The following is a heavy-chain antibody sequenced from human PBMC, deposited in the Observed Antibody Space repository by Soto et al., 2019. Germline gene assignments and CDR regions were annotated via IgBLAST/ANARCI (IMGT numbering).Heavy chain of an antibody. D-gene: IGHD2-15*01. J-gene: IGHJ5*02. Sequence: PGGSLRLSCAASGFTFSSYAMSWVRQAPGKGLEWVSAISGSGGSTYCADSVKGRFTISRDNSKNTLYLQMNSLRAEDTAVYYCAKMAAINPAHLYCSGGSCYYGRWFDPWGQGTLVTVSS. CDR3: AKMAAINPAHLYCSGGSCYYGRWFDP. CDR1: GFTFSSYA. CDR2: ISGSGGST. V-gene: IGHV3-23*01.